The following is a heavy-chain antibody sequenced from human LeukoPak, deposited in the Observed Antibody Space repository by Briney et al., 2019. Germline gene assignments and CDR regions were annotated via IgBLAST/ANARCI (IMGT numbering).Heavy chain of an antibody. J-gene: IGHJ5*02. V-gene: IGHV3-33*01. D-gene: IGHD1-26*01. CDR1: GFTFSSYC. Sequence: GGSLRLSCAASGFTFSSYCMHWVRQAPGKGLEWVAVIWYDGSNKYYADSVKGRFTISRDNSKNTLYLQMNSLRAEDTAVYYCARVPLELNWFDPWGQGTLVTVSS. CDR3: ARVPLELNWFDP. CDR2: IWYDGSNK.